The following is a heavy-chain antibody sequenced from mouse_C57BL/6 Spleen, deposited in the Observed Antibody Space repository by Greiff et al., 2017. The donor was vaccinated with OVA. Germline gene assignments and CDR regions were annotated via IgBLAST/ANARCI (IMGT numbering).Heavy chain of an antibody. J-gene: IGHJ2*01. CDR1: GYTFTDYE. D-gene: IGHD1-1*01. V-gene: IGHV1-15*01. CDR2: IDPETGGT. CDR3: TRWGSYYYFDY. Sequence: VQLQQSGAELVRPGASVTLSCKASGYTFTDYEMHWVKQTPVHGLEWIGAIDPETGGTAYNQKFKGKAILTADKSSSTAYMELRSLTSEDSAVYYCTRWGSYYYFDYWGQGTTLTVSS.